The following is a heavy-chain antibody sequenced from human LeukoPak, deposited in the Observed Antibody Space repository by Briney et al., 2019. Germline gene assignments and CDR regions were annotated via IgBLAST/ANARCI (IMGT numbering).Heavy chain of an antibody. V-gene: IGHV3-9*01. CDR2: ISWNSGSI. CDR1: GFIFNNYA. D-gene: IGHD6-19*01. J-gene: IGHJ4*02. CDR3: AKDNRRHYTSGPNPDSLH. Sequence: HPGGSLRLSCAGSGFIFNNYAMHWVRQPPGKGLERVSGISWNSGSIDYADSVKGRFTISRDNAKNSLYLQMNSLRVEDTAFYYCAKDNRRHYTSGPNPDSLHWGQGALVTVSS.